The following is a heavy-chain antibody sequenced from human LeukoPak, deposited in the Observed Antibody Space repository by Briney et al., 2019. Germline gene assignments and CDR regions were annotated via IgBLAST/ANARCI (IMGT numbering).Heavy chain of an antibody. D-gene: IGHD6-13*01. CDR3: ATQQLVNSDNWFDP. CDR1: GYTLTELS. Sequence: ASVKVSCQVSGYTLTELSMHWVRQAPGKGLEWMGGFDPEDGETIYAQKFQGRVTMTEDTSTDTAYMELSSLRSEDTAVYYCATQQLVNSDNWFDPWGQGTLVSVSS. CDR2: FDPEDGET. V-gene: IGHV1-24*01. J-gene: IGHJ5*02.